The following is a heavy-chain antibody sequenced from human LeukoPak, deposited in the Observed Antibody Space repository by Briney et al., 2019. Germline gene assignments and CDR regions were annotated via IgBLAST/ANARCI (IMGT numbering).Heavy chain of an antibody. CDR2: IYYSGST. CDR1: GGSISTYS. J-gene: IGHJ6*02. CDR3: ARESDYYDSSGYYYYYYGMDV. V-gene: IGHV4-59*01. Sequence: PSETLSLTCTVSGGSISTYSWTWIRQPPGKGLEWIGYIYYSGSTNYNPSLKSRVTISVDTSKNQFSLKLSSVTAADTAVYYCARESDYYDSSGYYYYYYGMDVWGQGTTVTVSS. D-gene: IGHD3-22*01.